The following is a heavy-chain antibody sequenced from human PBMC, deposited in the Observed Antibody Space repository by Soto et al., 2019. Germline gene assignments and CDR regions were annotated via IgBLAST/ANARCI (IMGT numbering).Heavy chain of an antibody. V-gene: IGHV3-23*01. CDR3: AKDTATFCSSTSCYAYYFDY. CDR1: GFTFSSYA. J-gene: IGHJ4*02. D-gene: IGHD2-2*01. Sequence: EVQLLESGGGLVQPGGSLRLSCAASGFTFSSYAMSWVRQAPGKGLEWVSAISGSGGSTYYADSVKGRFTISRDNSKNTLYLQMNSLRAEDTAVYYCAKDTATFCSSTSCYAYYFDYCGQGTLVTVSS. CDR2: ISGSGGST.